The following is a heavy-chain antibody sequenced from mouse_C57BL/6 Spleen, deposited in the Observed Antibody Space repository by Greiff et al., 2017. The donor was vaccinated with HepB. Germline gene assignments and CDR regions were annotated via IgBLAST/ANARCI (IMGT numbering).Heavy chain of an antibody. J-gene: IGHJ4*01. D-gene: IGHD2-1*01. CDR3: ARFRGNSAYYYAMDY. CDR1: GYTFTSYW. V-gene: IGHV1-50*01. CDR2: IDPSDSYT. Sequence: QVQLQQPGAELVKPGASVKLSCKASGYTFTSYWMQWVKQRPGQGLEWIGEIDPSDSYTNYNQKFKGKATLTVDTSSSTAYMQLSSLTSEDSAVYYCARFRGNSAYYYAMDYWGQGTSVTVSS.